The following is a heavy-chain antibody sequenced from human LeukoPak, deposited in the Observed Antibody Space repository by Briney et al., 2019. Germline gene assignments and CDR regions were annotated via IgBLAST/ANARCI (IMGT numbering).Heavy chain of an antibody. CDR1: GYTFTSYG. D-gene: IGHD6-19*01. J-gene: IGHJ4*02. CDR2: ISAYNGNT. CDR3: ARRTLVAGPDFDY. Sequence: ASVKVSCKASGYTFTSYGISWVRQAPGQGLEWMGWISAYNGNTNYAQKLQGRVTMTTDTSTRTAYMELRSLGSDDTAVYYCARRTLVAGPDFDYWGQGTLVTVSS. V-gene: IGHV1-18*01.